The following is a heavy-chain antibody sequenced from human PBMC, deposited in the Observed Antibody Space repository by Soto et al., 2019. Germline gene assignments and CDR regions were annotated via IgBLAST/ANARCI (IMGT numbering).Heavy chain of an antibody. CDR2: IDWDDDK. Sequence: GSGPTLVNPTQTLTLACTFSGFSLSTSGMRVSWIRQPPGKALEWLARIDWDDDKFYSTSLKTRLTIPKDTSKNQVVLTMTNMDPVDTATYYCARAPPYYYYGMDVWGQGTTVTVSS. V-gene: IGHV2-70*04. CDR1: GFSLSTSGMR. CDR3: ARAPPYYYYGMDV. J-gene: IGHJ6*02.